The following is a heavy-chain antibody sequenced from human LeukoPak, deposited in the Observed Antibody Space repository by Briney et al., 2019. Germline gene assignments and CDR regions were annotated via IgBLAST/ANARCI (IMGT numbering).Heavy chain of an antibody. J-gene: IGHJ6*02. D-gene: IGHD6-13*01. CDR2: ISTSGRSI. V-gene: IGHV3-48*03. CDR3: ARDSNRWYYYYYGIDV. Sequence: GGSLRLSCAASGFTFSSYAMNGVRQAPGKGLEWVSYISTSGRSIYYADSVKGRFTISRDNAKNSLYLQMNSLRAEDTAVYYCARDSNRWYYYYYGIDVWGQGTTVTVSS. CDR1: GFTFSSYA.